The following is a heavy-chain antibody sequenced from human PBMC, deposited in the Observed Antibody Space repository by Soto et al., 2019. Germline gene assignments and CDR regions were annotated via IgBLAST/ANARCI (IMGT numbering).Heavy chain of an antibody. CDR2: VSTSGGNT. D-gene: IGHD3-16*01. CDR1: GFTFSNYD. Sequence: EVQLLESGGGLVQPGGSLRLSCEVSGFTFSNYDMSWVRQGPGKGLEWVSSVSTSGGNTFYEDSVKGRFAISRDNSKSTLFLQMNGLRVEDAALYYCARGTSTLPHWGQGTLVTVSS. J-gene: IGHJ4*02. CDR3: ARGTSTLPH. V-gene: IGHV3-23*01.